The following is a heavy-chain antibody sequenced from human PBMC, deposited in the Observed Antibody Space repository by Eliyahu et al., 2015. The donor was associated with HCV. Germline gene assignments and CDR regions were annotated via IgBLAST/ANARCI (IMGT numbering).Heavy chain of an antibody. V-gene: IGHV1-46*01. Sequence: QVQLVQSGAEVKKPGASVKVSCKASGYTFTSYYMHWVRQAPGQGLEWMGIINPSGGSTSYAQKFQGRVTMTRDTSTSTVYMELSSLRSEDTAVYYCARVPLRGDWFGAFDIWGQGTMVTVSS. CDR1: GYTFTSYY. CDR3: ARVPLRGDWFGAFDI. CDR2: INPSGGST. D-gene: IGHD3-10*01. J-gene: IGHJ3*02.